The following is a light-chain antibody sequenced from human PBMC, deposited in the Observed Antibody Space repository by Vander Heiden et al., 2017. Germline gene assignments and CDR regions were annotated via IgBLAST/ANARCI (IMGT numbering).Light chain of an antibody. V-gene: IGLV2-8*01. J-gene: IGLJ2*01. CDR1: SSDVGGYNY. CDR2: EVS. Sequence: QSALTQPPSASGSPGQSVTISCTGTSSDVGGYNYVPWYQQHPGKAPKLMIYEVSKRPSGVPDRFSGSKSGNAASLTVAVLQAEDEADYYCSSYAGNNNVVFGGGTKLTVL. CDR3: SSYAGNNNVV.